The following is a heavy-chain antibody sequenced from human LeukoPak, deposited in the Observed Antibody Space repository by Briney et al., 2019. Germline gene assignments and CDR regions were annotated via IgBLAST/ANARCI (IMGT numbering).Heavy chain of an antibody. CDR1: GFTFSSYE. V-gene: IGHV3-48*03. Sequence: GGSLRLSCAASGFTFSSYEMNWVRQAPGKGLEWVSYISSSGSTIYYADSVKGRFTISRDNSKNTLYLQMGSLRVEDMGVYYCARSHSTVGATFFDYWGQGTLVTVSS. D-gene: IGHD1-26*01. CDR3: ARSHSTVGATFFDY. J-gene: IGHJ4*02. CDR2: ISSSGSTI.